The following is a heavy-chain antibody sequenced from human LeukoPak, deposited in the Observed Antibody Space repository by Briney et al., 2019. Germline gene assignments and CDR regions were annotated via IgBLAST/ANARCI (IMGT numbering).Heavy chain of an antibody. D-gene: IGHD6-19*01. CDR3: ARGLSGTSRRVYYYYGMDV. CDR1: GGTFTSYG. CDR2: ISAYNGNT. J-gene: IGHJ6*02. Sequence: ASVKVSCKASGGTFTSYGISWVRQAPGQGLEWMGWISAYNGNTNYAQKLQGRVTMTTDTSTSTAYMELRSLRSDDTAVYYCARGLSGTSRRVYYYYGMDVWGQGTTVTVSS. V-gene: IGHV1-18*01.